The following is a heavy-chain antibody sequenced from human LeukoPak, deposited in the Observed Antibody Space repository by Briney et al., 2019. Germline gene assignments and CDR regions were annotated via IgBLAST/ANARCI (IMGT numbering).Heavy chain of an antibody. Sequence: PSETLSLTCTVSGGSISSGDYYWSWIRQPPGKGLEWIGYIYYSGSTYYNPSLKSRVTISVDTSKNQFSLKLSSVTAADTAVYYCAREGNYYGSGSYYYYYGMDVWGQGTTVTVSS. J-gene: IGHJ6*02. CDR2: IYYSGST. CDR3: AREGNYYGSGSYYYYYGMDV. V-gene: IGHV4-30-4*01. D-gene: IGHD3-10*01. CDR1: GGSISSGDYY.